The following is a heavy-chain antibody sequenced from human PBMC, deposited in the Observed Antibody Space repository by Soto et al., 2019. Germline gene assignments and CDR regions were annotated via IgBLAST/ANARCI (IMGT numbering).Heavy chain of an antibody. CDR2: IKHDGSEK. Sequence: GGYLRLSCAASGFTFSSYWMSWVRQAHGKGMEWVANIKHDGSEKYYVASVKSRFTISRDNAKNSLYLQMNSLRAEDTAVYYCASRRNPVSLAYWGQGTLVTDPS. CDR3: ASRRNPVSLAY. J-gene: IGHJ4*02. CDR1: GFTFSSYW. D-gene: IGHD1-20*01. V-gene: IGHV3-7*01.